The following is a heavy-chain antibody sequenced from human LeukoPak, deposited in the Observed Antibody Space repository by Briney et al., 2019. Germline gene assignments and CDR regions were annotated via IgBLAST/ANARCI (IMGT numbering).Heavy chain of an antibody. CDR2: LSSSSGYI. V-gene: IGHV3-21*01. D-gene: IGHD3-16*01. CDR1: GFTFISHS. J-gene: IGHJ6*03. Sequence: PSCAASGFTFISHSMNKPRHAPGKGLEWVSYLSSSSGYIYYAGSVKGRFTISRDTARDSLYLQMNSLRADDTAVYYCAGGYCYRDVWSIGTTVSVA. CDR3: AGGYCYRDV.